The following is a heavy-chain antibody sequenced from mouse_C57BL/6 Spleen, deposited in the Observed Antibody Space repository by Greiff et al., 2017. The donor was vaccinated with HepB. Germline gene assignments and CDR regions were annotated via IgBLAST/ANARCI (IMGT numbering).Heavy chain of an antibody. J-gene: IGHJ4*01. D-gene: IGHD1-1*01. V-gene: IGHV1-80*01. CDR2: IYPGDGDT. CDR1: GYAFSSYW. CDR3: ARSLFTTVNYYAMDY. Sequence: VKLMESGAELVKPGASVKISCKASGYAFSSYWMNWVKQRPGKGLEWIGQIYPGDGDTNYNGKFKGKATLTADKSSSTAYMQLSSLTSEDSAVYFCARSLFTTVNYYAMDYWGQGTSVTVSS.